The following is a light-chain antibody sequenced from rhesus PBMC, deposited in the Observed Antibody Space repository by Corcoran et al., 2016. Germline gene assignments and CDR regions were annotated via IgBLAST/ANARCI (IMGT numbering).Light chain of an antibody. Sequence: DIQMTQSPSSLSASVGDTVTITCRASQSISSWLAGYHRKPGKAPQFLIYKAYSLQRGVPSRFSGSGSGTDFTRTISSLQTEDFANYYCLQYYSSPLTFGGGTKVEIE. J-gene: IGKJ4*01. V-gene: IGKV1-22*01. CDR1: QSISSW. CDR2: KAY. CDR3: LQYYSSPLT.